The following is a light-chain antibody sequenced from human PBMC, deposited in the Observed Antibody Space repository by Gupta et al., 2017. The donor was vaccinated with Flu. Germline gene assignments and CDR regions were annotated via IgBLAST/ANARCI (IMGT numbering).Light chain of an antibody. Sequence: DIQMTQSPSSLSASIGDRVTITCRTSQSISTSLSWYRQRPGKAPELLIYAASTLQSGVPSRFSGSGSGTDFTLTISNLQPEDFASYYCQQNYSPPLTFGQGTKVEIK. J-gene: IGKJ1*01. CDR1: QSISTS. CDR3: QQNYSPPLT. CDR2: AAS. V-gene: IGKV1-39*01.